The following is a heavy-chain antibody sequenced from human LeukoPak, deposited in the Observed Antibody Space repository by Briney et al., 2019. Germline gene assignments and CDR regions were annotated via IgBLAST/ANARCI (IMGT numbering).Heavy chain of an antibody. CDR1: GFTFSSYA. J-gene: IGHJ4*02. CDR2: ISYDGSNK. Sequence: GGSLRLSYAASGFTFSSYAMHWVRQAPGKGLEWVAVISYDGSNKYCADSVKGRFTISRDNSKNTLYLQMNSLRAEDTAVYSCARVIVTVPGQSDYFDYWGQGTLVTFSS. D-gene: IGHD2/OR15-2a*01. CDR3: ARVIVTVPGQSDYFDY. V-gene: IGHV3-30*04.